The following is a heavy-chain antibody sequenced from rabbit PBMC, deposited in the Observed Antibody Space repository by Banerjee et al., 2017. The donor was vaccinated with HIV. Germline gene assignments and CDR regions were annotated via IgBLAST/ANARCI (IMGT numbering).Heavy chain of an antibody. V-gene: IGHV1S40*01. Sequence: QSLEESGGGLVKPGASLTLTCTASGFDLSSSYYMCWVRQAPGKGLELIACIYTSSSSTWYASWAKGRFTISKTSSTTVTLQMTSLTAADTATYFCAREGYDYGYYFNLWGQGTLVTVS. CDR2: IYTSSSST. J-gene: IGHJ4*01. CDR3: AREGYDYGYYFNL. CDR1: GFDLSSSYY. D-gene: IGHD6-1*01.